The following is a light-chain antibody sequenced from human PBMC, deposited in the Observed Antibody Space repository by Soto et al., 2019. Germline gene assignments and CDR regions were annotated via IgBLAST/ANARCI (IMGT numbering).Light chain of an antibody. CDR2: EDN. Sequence: NFMLTQPHSVSESPGKTVTISCTRISGSIASNYVQWYQQRPGSSPTTVIYEDNQRPSGVPDRFSGSIDSSSNSASLTISGLKTEDEADYYCQSYDSSHRAVFGGRTQLTVL. CDR1: SGSIASNY. J-gene: IGLJ7*01. V-gene: IGLV6-57*01. CDR3: QSYDSSHRAV.